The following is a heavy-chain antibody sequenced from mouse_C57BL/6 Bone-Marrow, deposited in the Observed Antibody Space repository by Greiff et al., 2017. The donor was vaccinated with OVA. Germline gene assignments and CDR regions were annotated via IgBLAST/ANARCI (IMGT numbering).Heavy chain of an antibody. CDR3: TTGTLAWFAY. CDR1: GYTFTSYW. D-gene: IGHD4-1*01. V-gene: IGHV1-5*01. J-gene: IGHJ3*01. CDR2: IYPGNSDT. Sequence: VQLQQSGTVLARPGASVKMSCKTSGYTFTSYWMHWVKQRPGQGLEWIGAIYPGNSDTSYNEKFKGKAKLTAVTSASTAYMELSSLTTEDSAVYYCTTGTLAWFAYWGQGTLVTVSA.